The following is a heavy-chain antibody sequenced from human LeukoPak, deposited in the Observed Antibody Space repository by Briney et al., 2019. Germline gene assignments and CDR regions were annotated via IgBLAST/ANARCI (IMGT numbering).Heavy chain of an antibody. CDR2: ISGSGGST. CDR3: AKPSRGDGLTGY. CDR1: GFTFSSYA. V-gene: IGHV3-23*01. J-gene: IGHJ4*02. Sequence: GGSLRLSCAASGFTFSSYALSWVRQAPGKGLEWVSAISGSGGSTYYADSVKGRFTISRDNSKNTLYLQMNSLRAEDTAVYYCAKPSRGDGLTGYWGQGTLVTVSS. D-gene: IGHD3-9*01.